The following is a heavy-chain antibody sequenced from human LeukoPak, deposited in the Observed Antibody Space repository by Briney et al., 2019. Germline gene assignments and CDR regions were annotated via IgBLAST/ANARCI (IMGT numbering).Heavy chain of an antibody. V-gene: IGHV4-59*11. CDR2: IYYSGST. CDR1: GGTISSHY. D-gene: IGHD2-2*01. J-gene: IGHJ3*02. Sequence: SETLSLTCTVSGGTISSHYWSWIRQPPGKGLEWIGYIYYSGSTNYNPSLKSRVTISVDTSKNQFSLKLSSVTAADTAVYYCARERYCSSTSCAADAFDIWGQGTMVTVSS. CDR3: ARERYCSSTSCAADAFDI.